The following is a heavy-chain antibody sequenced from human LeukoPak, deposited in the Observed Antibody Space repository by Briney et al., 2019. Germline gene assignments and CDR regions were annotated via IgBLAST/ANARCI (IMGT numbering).Heavy chain of an antibody. CDR2: IYTSGST. Sequence: SETLSLTCTVSGGSISSGSYYWSWIRQPAGKGLEWIGRIYTSGSTNYNPSLKSRVTISVDTSKNQFSLKLSSVTAADTAVHYCARSTRIVVPAISVGWFDPWGQGTLVTVSS. D-gene: IGHD2-2*01. CDR1: GGSISSGSYY. CDR3: ARSTRIVVPAISVGWFDP. J-gene: IGHJ5*02. V-gene: IGHV4-61*02.